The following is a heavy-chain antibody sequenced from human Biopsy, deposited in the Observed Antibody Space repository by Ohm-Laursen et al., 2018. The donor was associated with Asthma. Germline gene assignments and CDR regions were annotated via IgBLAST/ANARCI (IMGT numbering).Heavy chain of an antibody. Sequence: SSVKVSCKTSGDIFSSFPFSWVRQAPGQGLEWMGGINPLLGSTNYAPRFQGRVTLTADESSSTVYMELSSLTSDDTAVYYCARRNQWLSLSLDFWGQGTLITVSS. D-gene: IGHD5-12*01. CDR2: INPLLGST. CDR1: GDIFSSFP. V-gene: IGHV1-69*01. J-gene: IGHJ4*02. CDR3: ARRNQWLSLSLDF.